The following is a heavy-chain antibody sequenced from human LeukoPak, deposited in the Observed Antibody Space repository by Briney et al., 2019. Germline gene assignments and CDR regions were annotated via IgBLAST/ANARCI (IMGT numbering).Heavy chain of an antibody. CDR2: ISGSGGST. Sequence: GGSLRLSCAASGFTFSSYAMNWVRQAPGKGLEWVSAISGSGGSTYYADSVKGRFTISRDNSKNTLYLQMNSLRAEDTAVYYCAKPSRAGSTHRYFYGMDVWGQGTTVTVSS. CDR1: GFTFSSYA. CDR3: AKPSRAGSTHRYFYGMDV. D-gene: IGHD1-1*01. J-gene: IGHJ6*02. V-gene: IGHV3-23*01.